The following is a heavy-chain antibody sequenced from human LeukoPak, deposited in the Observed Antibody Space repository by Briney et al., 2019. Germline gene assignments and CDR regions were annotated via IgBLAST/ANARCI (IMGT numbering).Heavy chain of an antibody. Sequence: ASVKVSCKASGGTFTSHAISWVRQAPGQGLEWKGRIITFLNIANYAQNFQGRVTITADKSTTTAYMELSSLTSEDTAVYYCASNYYDSSTYGPDNWFDPWGQGILVTVSS. CDR1: GGTFTSHA. J-gene: IGHJ5*02. CDR2: IITFLNIA. D-gene: IGHD3-22*01. V-gene: IGHV1-69*04. CDR3: ASNYYDSSTYGPDNWFDP.